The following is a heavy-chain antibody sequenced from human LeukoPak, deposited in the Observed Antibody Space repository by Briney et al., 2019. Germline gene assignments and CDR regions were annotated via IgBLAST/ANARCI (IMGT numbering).Heavy chain of an antibody. J-gene: IGHJ4*02. CDR3: ARGLYSSSWYPNGAFDY. CDR1: GFTFSSYA. CDR2: ISYDGSNK. D-gene: IGHD6-13*01. Sequence: GGSLRLSCAASGFTFSSYAMHWVRQAPGKGLEWVGVISYDGSNKYYADSVKGRFTISRDNSKNTLYLQMNSLRAEDTAVYYCARGLYSSSWYPNGAFDYWGQGTLVTVSS. V-gene: IGHV3-30-3*01.